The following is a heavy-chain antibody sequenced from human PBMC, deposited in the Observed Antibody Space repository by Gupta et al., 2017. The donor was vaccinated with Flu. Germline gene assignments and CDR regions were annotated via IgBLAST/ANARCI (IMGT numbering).Heavy chain of an antibody. CDR2: MNPNSGNT. Sequence: QVQLVQSGAEVKRPGASVMVSCKASGDTFSSYDINWVRQATGRGLEWMGWMNPNSGNTGYAQKFQGRVTMTRDIPISTAYMELTSLRPEDTAVYYCARAKVLTGDDTLADYYMDVWGKGTMVTVSS. J-gene: IGHJ6*03. CDR1: GDTFSSYD. V-gene: IGHV1-8*01. CDR3: ARAKVLTGDDTLADYYMDV. D-gene: IGHD7-27*01.